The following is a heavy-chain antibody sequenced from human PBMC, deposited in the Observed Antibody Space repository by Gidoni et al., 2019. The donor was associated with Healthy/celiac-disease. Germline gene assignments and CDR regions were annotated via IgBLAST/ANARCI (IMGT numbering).Heavy chain of an antibody. Sequence: EVQLLESGGGLVQPGGSLRLSCPASGFTFSSYAMSWVRQAPGEGLEWVSAISGSGGSTYYADSVKGRFTISRDNSKNTLYLQMNSLRAEDTAVYYCAKQLQQLVLWYYFDYWGQGTLVTVSS. D-gene: IGHD6-13*01. V-gene: IGHV3-23*01. J-gene: IGHJ4*02. CDR1: GFTFSSYA. CDR3: AKQLQQLVLWYYFDY. CDR2: ISGSGGST.